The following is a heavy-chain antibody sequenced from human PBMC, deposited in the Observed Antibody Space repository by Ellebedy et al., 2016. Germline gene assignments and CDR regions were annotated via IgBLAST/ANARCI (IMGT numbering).Heavy chain of an antibody. D-gene: IGHD2-8*01. Sequence: GGSLRLSCAASGFTFSNHAMNWVRQAPGKGLEWVSAISDSGGKTYYADSVKGRFTTSRDNSKNTLYLQLNSLRAEDTAIYYYARGGMQYFEYWGQGTLVTVSS. V-gene: IGHV3-23*01. CDR3: ARGGMQYFEY. CDR2: ISDSGGKT. J-gene: IGHJ4*02. CDR1: GFTFSNHA.